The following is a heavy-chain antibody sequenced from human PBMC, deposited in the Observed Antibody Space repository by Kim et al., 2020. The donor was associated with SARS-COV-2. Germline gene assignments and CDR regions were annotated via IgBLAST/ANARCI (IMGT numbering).Heavy chain of an antibody. CDR3: ARTYCTSTSCAKAPDY. Sequence: SVKGRFTIARDNAKSSLYLQRNSLRAEDTAVYYCARTYCTSTSCAKAPDYWGQGTLVTVSS. D-gene: IGHD2-2*01. J-gene: IGHJ4*02. V-gene: IGHV3-11*06.